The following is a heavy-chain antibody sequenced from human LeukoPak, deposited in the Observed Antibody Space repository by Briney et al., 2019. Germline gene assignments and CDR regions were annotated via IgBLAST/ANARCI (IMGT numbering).Heavy chain of an antibody. CDR1: GFTFSSYA. CDR3: AKGGGRPMGDAFDV. D-gene: IGHD1-1*01. V-gene: IGHV3-30*07. CDR2: ISYDGSNK. J-gene: IGHJ3*01. Sequence: GGSLRLSCAASGFTFSSYAMHWVRQAPGKGLEWVAVISYDGSNKYYADSVKGRFPISRDNSKNTLYLQMNSLRAEDTAVYYCAKGGGRPMGDAFDVWGQGTTVTVSS.